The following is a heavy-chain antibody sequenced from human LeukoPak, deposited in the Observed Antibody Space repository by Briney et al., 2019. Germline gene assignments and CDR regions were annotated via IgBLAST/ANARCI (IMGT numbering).Heavy chain of an antibody. D-gene: IGHD2/OR15-2a*01. V-gene: IGHV3-23*01. CDR3: AKHPLSGNFDY. J-gene: IGHJ4*02. Sequence: GGSLRLSCAASGFTFSTYTLSWVRQTPGKGLVWVSIISGSGVTTYYADSVKGRFIISRDNSKNTLYLQMYSLRAEDTAIYYCAKHPLSGNFDYWGQGTLVTVSS. CDR1: GFTFSTYT. CDR2: ISGSGVTT.